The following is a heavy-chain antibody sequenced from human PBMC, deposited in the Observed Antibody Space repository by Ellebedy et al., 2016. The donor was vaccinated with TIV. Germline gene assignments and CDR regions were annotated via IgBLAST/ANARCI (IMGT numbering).Heavy chain of an antibody. CDR2: ISSNGGST. CDR1: GFTFSSYA. J-gene: IGHJ6*02. CDR3: VKGGSGSYHYYYGMDV. D-gene: IGHD3-10*01. Sequence: PGGSLRLSCSASGFTFSSYAMHWVRQVPGKGLEYVSAISSNGGSTYYADSVKGRFTISRDNSKNTLYLQMSSLRAEDTAVHYCVKGGSGSYHYYYGMDVWGQGTTVTVSS. V-gene: IGHV3-64D*06.